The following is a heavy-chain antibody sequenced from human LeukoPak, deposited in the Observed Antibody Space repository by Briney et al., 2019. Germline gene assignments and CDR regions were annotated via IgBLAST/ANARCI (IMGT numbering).Heavy chain of an antibody. J-gene: IGHJ4*02. D-gene: IGHD6-13*01. V-gene: IGHV3-74*01. Sequence: PGGSLRLSCATSGFTFSSYWMHWVRHAPGKGLVWVSRINSAGSSTTYADSVKGRFTISRDNAKNTLYLQMNSLRAEDTAVYYCARGGIAAATYYFDYWGQGTLVTVSS. CDR2: INSAGSST. CDR1: GFTFSSYW. CDR3: ARGGIAAATYYFDY.